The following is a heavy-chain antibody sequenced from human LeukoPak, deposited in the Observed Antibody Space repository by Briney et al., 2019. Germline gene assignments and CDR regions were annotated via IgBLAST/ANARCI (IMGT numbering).Heavy chain of an antibody. CDR1: GYTFTNYA. J-gene: IGHJ4*02. V-gene: IGHV1-3*01. CDR3: ARDRGDGYNYEGLDF. D-gene: IGHD5-24*01. Sequence: ASVKVSCKTSGYTFTNYAIHWVRQAPGQRLEWMGWINAGYGNTKYSQKFQGRVTLTSDTSANTAYTDLSSLKSEDTAVYYCARDRGDGYNYEGLDFWGQGTLVTVSS. CDR2: INAGYGNT.